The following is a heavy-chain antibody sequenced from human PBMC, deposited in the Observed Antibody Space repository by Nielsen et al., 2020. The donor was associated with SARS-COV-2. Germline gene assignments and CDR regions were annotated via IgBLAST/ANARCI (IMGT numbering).Heavy chain of an antibody. J-gene: IGHJ3*02. CDR1: GFTFSGYA. CDR3: TRSVAVGGGYPFDI. V-gene: IGHV3-73*01. D-gene: IGHD6-19*01. Sequence: GESLKISCAASGFTFSGYASHWVRQASGKGLEWVGRSRSKVNKYATSYAESVKVRFTISRDDSKKTAYLQMNSLKIEDTAMYYCTRSVAVGGGYPFDIWGQGTMVTVSS. CDR2: SRSKVNKYAT.